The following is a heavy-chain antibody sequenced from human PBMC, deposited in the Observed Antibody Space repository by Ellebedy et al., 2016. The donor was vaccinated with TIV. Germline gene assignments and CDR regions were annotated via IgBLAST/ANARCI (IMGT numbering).Heavy chain of an antibody. V-gene: IGHV2-5*02. CDR1: GFSLSTSGVG. CDR3: AHHSEGYGGYEENFDF. D-gene: IGHD5-12*01. J-gene: IGHJ4*02. CDR2: IYWDDDK. Sequence: SGPTLVKPTQTLTLTCTFSGFSLSTSGVGVGWIRQPPRKALEWLALIYWDDDKRYSPSLKSRLTITKDTSKNQVVLRMTNMDPVDTATYFCAHHSEGYGGYEENFDFWGQGTLVTVSS.